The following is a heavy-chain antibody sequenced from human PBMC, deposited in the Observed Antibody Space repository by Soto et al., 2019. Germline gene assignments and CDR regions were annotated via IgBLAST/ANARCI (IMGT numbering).Heavy chain of an antibody. CDR1: GGSFSGYY. D-gene: IGHD3-9*01. CDR3: ASGVSDYDILTGYYKGYFDY. CDR2: INHSGST. Sequence: QVQLQQWGAGLLKPSETLSLTCAVYGGSFSGYYWSWIRQPPGKGLEWIGEINHSGSTNYNPSLKSRVTISVDTSKNQFSLKLSSVTAADTAVYYCASGVSDYDILTGYYKGYFDYWGQGTLVTVSS. J-gene: IGHJ4*02. V-gene: IGHV4-34*01.